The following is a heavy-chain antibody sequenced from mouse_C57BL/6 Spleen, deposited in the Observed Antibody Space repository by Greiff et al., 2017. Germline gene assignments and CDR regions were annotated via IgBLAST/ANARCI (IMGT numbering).Heavy chain of an antibody. Sequence: EVQLQQSGPGLVKPSQSLSLTCSVTGYSITSGYYWNWIRQFPGNKLEWMGYISYDGSNNYNPSLKNRISITRDTSKNQFFLKLNSLTTEDTATYYCARAPHMVTTEFAYWGQGTLVTVSA. J-gene: IGHJ3*01. CDR1: GYSITSGYY. CDR3: ARAPHMVTTEFAY. CDR2: ISYDGSN. V-gene: IGHV3-6*01. D-gene: IGHD2-2*01.